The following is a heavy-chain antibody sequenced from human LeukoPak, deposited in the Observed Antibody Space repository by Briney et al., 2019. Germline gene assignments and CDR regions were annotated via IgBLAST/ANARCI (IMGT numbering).Heavy chain of an antibody. D-gene: IGHD3-22*01. CDR2: IYHSGST. J-gene: IGHJ4*02. V-gene: IGHV4-38-2*02. CDR3: ARHYTYYYDSSGYEFGY. CDR1: GYSISSGYY. Sequence: SETLSLTCTVSGYSISSGYYWGWIRQPPGKGLEWIGSIYHSGSTYYNPSLKSRVTISVDTSKNQFSLKLSSVTAADTAVYYCARHYTYYYDSSGYEFGYWGQGTLVTVSS.